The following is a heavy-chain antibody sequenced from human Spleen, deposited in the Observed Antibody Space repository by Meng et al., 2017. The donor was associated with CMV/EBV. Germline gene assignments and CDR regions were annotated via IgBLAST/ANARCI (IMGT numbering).Heavy chain of an antibody. CDR1: GVMFSSYA. CDR2: IRGSGYDT. V-gene: IGHV3-23*01. CDR3: ARDQGYYDFWNGDDY. D-gene: IGHD3-3*01. Sequence: SGVMFSSYAMTWVRQAPGKGLEWVSAIRGSGYDTYYADSVRGRFTISRDNSKNTLYLQLNSLRVEDTAVYYCARDQGYYDFWNGDDYWGQGTLVTVSS. J-gene: IGHJ4*02.